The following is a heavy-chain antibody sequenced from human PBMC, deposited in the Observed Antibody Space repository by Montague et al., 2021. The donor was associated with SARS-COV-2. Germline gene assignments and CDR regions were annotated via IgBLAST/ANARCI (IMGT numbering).Heavy chain of an antibody. CDR3: AREVRYYYDSSGPGAFDI. V-gene: IGHV4-59*01. D-gene: IGHD3-22*01. CDR2: IYYSGST. CDR1: GGSISSYY. J-gene: IGHJ3*02. Sequence: SETLSLTCTVSGGSISSYYWSWIRQPPGKGLEWIGYIYYSGSTNXNPSLKSRVTISVDTSKNQSSLKLSSVTAADTAVYYCAREVRYYYDSSGPGAFDIWGQGTMVTVSS.